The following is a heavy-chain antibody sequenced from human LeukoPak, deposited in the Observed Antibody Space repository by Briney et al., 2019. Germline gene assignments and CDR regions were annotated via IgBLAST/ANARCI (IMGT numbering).Heavy chain of an antibody. CDR1: GFTFSRYW. J-gene: IGHJ4*02. V-gene: IGHV3-7*03. CDR3: ARDAVLRNIAAAGYFDY. CDR2: IKEDGSEK. Sequence: GGSLRLSCAASGFTFSRYWMTWVRQAPGTGLELVANIKEDGSEKYYVDSVKGRFTISRDNAKNSLYLQMNSLRAEDTALYYCARDAVLRNIAAAGYFDYWGQGTLVTVSS. D-gene: IGHD6-13*01.